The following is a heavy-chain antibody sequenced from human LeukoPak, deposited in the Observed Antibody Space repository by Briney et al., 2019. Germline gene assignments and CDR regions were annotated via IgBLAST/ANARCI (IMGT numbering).Heavy chain of an antibody. V-gene: IGHV3-15*07. Sequence: GGSLRLSCTVSGYTFYNTWMNWVRRAPGKGLEWVGRIKTRSDGRTTDYAAPINGRFTISRDDSKSTLFLQMNSLKTEDTAVYYCATGGYDFSYWGQGTQVTVSS. D-gene: IGHD5-12*01. J-gene: IGHJ4*02. CDR2: IKTRSDGRTT. CDR1: GYTFYNTW. CDR3: ATGGYDFSY.